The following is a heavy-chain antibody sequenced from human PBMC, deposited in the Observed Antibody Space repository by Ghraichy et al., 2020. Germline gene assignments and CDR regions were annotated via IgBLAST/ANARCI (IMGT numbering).Heavy chain of an antibody. CDR1: GYTFTSYG. Sequence: ASVKVSCKASGYTFTSYGISWVRQAPGQGLEWMGWISAYNGNTNYAQKLQGRVTMTTDTSTSTAYMELRSLRSDDTAVYYCARQWWGSRDIVATYNWFDPWGQGTLVTVSS. V-gene: IGHV1-18*01. D-gene: IGHD2-15*01. CDR2: ISAYNGNT. J-gene: IGHJ5*02. CDR3: ARQWWGSRDIVATYNWFDP.